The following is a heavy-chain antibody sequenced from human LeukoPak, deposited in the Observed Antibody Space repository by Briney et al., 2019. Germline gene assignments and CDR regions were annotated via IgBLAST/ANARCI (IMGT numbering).Heavy chain of an antibody. CDR1: GFTFSSYS. D-gene: IGHD2-21*02. CDR2: ISSSSSYI. J-gene: IGHJ6*04. CDR3: ARLTMAVTTGMDV. V-gene: IGHV3-21*01. Sequence: YPGGSLRLSCAASGFTFSSYSMNWVRQAPGKGLEWVSSISSSSSYIYYADSVKGRFTISRDNAKNSLYLQMNSLRAEDTAVCYCARLTMAVTTGMDVWGKGTTVTVSS.